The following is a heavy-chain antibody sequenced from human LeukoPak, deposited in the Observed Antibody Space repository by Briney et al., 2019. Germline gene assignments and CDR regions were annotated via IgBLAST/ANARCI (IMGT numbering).Heavy chain of an antibody. Sequence: QPGGALRLSCAASGLTFSTYWMLWVRQAPGTGLVWVSRINGDGSTTTYADSVKGRFTISRDNAKSTLYLQVNSLRVEDAAVYYCARVVLSGAYQIDLWGQGTVVTVSS. CDR1: GLTFSTYW. D-gene: IGHD2/OR15-2a*01. CDR2: INGDGSTT. V-gene: IGHV3-74*01. CDR3: ARVVLSGAYQIDL. J-gene: IGHJ5*02.